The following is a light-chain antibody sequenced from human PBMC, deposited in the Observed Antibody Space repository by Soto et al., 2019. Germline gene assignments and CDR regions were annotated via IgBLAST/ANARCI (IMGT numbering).Light chain of an antibody. J-gene: IGKJ1*01. CDR1: QGISNY. Sequence: DIQMTQSPSSLSASVGDRVTITCRASQGISNYLVWYQQKPGTVPKLLVYAASTLQSGVPSRFSGSGSGTDFTLTISSLQPEDVATYYCQKYNSAPRTFGQGTKVEIK. V-gene: IGKV1-27*01. CDR2: AAS. CDR3: QKYNSAPRT.